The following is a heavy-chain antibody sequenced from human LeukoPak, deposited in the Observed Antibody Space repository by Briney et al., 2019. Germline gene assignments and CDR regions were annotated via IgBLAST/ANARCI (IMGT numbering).Heavy chain of an antibody. V-gene: IGHV4-34*01. D-gene: IGHD5-18*01. CDR1: GFTFTNYA. CDR2: INHSGST. J-gene: IGHJ4*02. CDR3: ARGDSYGYRY. Sequence: GSLRLSCAASGFTFTNYAMNWVRQPPGKGLEWIGEINHSGSTNYNPSLKSRVTISVDTSKNQFSLKLSSVTAADTAVYYCARGDSYGYRYWGQGTLVTVSS.